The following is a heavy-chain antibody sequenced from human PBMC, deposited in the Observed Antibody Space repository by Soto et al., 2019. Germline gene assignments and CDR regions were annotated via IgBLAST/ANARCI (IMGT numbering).Heavy chain of an antibody. CDR1: GFPFGENA. CDR2: ISDSGATT. CDR3: AKEDPSSGSLDD. V-gene: IGHV3-23*01. J-gene: IGHJ4*02. D-gene: IGHD6-19*01. Sequence: GWSLRLSYAASGFPFGENAMSWVRQAPGKGLEWVSGISDSGATTYYADSVRGRFTISRDNSKNTLYLQMKSLRAEDSASYYCAKEDPSSGSLDDWGQGALVSVS.